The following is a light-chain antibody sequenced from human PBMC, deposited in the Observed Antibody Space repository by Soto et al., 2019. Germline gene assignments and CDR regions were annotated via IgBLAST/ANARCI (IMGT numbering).Light chain of an antibody. CDR3: QHYDYSTAT. V-gene: IGKV3-20*01. J-gene: IGKJ1*01. CDR2: GAS. Sequence: EIVLTQSPGTLSLSPGERATLSCRASQSVSSNLVAWYQQKPGQAPRLFIYGASSRATGIPDRFSGSGSGTDFTLTISRREPEDFAVYYCQHYDYSTATFGQGTKVEIK. CDR1: QSVSSNL.